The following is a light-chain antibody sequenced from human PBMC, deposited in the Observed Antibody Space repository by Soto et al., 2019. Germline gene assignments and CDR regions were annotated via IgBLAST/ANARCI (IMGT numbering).Light chain of an antibody. Sequence: QSALTQPASVSGSPGQSITISCTGTSRDVGSYNYVSWYQQHPGKVPKLMIYEVSNRPSGVSNRFSGSKSGNTASLTISGLQAEDEADYYCSSYTSSSPVVFGGGTKVTVL. V-gene: IGLV2-14*01. CDR1: SRDVGSYNY. CDR2: EVS. CDR3: SSYTSSSPVV. J-gene: IGLJ2*01.